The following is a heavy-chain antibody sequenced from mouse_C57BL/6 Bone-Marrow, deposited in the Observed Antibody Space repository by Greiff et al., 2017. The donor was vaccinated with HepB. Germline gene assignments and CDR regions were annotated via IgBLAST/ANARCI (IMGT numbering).Heavy chain of an antibody. D-gene: IGHD1-1*01. CDR2: IYPSSGST. CDR1: GYTFTSYW. J-gene: IGHJ2*01. V-gene: IGHV1-55*01. Sequence: QVQLKQPGAELVKPGASVKMSCKASGYTFTSYWITWVKQRPGQGLEWIGDIYPSSGSTNYNEKFKSKATLTVDTSSSIAYMQLSSLTSEDSAVYYCASKGTTGLYYWGQGTTLTVSS. CDR3: ASKGTTGLYY.